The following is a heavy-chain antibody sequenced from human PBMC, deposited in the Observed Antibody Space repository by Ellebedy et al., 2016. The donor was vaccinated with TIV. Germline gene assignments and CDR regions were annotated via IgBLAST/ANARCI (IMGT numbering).Heavy chain of an antibody. D-gene: IGHD3-16*02. J-gene: IGHJ3*01. CDR2: IYWDDDR. CDR3: ARVMITYGGVIGNDAFDV. V-gene: IGHV2-5*02. Sequence: SGPTLVKPTQTLTLTCTFSGFSLTPIGVGVGWIRQPPGKALEWLAVIYWDDDRRYSPSLKSRLSITKDTSKNQVVLTMTTMDPVDTATYYCARVMITYGGVIGNDAFDVWGQGTMVTVSS. CDR1: GFSLTPIGVG.